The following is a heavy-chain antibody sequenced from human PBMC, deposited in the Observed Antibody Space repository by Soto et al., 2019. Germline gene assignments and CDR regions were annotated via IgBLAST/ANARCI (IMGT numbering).Heavy chain of an antibody. D-gene: IGHD6-6*01. Sequence: QVQLVQSGAEVKKPGASVKVSCKASGYSFTSYDINWVRQATGQGLEWMGWMNPNSGNTGYAQKFQGRVTMTRNTSISTAYMKLSSLRSEDTAVYYCARVSMGSSSEDFQHWGQGTLVTVSS. CDR1: GYSFTSYD. CDR2: MNPNSGNT. J-gene: IGHJ1*01. CDR3: ARVSMGSSSEDFQH. V-gene: IGHV1-8*01.